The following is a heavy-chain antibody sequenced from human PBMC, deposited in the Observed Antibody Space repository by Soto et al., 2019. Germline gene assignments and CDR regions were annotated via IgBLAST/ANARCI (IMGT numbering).Heavy chain of an antibody. J-gene: IGHJ6*02. D-gene: IGHD2-8*01. CDR2: ISYDGSNK. Sequence: QVQLVESGGGVVQPGRSLRLSCAASGFTFSSYGMHWVRQAPGKGLEWVAVISYDGSNKYYADSVKGRFTISRDNSKNTLYLQMNSLRAEDTAVYYCAKDSNYYYYYYGMDVWGQGTTVTVSS. V-gene: IGHV3-30*18. CDR3: AKDSNYYYYYYGMDV. CDR1: GFTFSSYG.